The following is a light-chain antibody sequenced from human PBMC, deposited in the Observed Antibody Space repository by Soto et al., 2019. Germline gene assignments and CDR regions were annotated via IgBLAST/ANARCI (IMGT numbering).Light chain of an antibody. CDR1: QSIGDW. CDR2: KAS. Sequence: DIQMTQSPSTLSASVGDRVTITCRASQSIGDWLAWYQQKPGKAPNLLIYKASSLESGVPSRFSGSGSGTEFTLTISSLQPDDFATYYCQQYNSYSWTFGQGTKVDIK. V-gene: IGKV1-5*03. CDR3: QQYNSYSWT. J-gene: IGKJ1*01.